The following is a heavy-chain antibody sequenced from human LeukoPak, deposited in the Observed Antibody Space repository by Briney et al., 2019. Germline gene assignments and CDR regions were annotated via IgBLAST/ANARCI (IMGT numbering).Heavy chain of an antibody. V-gene: IGHV3-21*01. CDR3: ARELVAVAELSWFDP. J-gene: IGHJ5*02. CDR1: GFTFDDYG. D-gene: IGHD6-19*01. CDR2: ISSSSSYI. Sequence: GGSLRLSCAASGFTFDDYGMGWVRQAPGKGLEWVSSISSSSSYIYYADSVKGRFTISRDNAKNSLYLQMNSLRAEDTAVYYCARELVAVAELSWFDPWGQGTLVTVSS.